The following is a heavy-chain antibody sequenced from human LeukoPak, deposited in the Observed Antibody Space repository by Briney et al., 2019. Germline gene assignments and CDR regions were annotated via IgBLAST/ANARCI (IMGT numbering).Heavy chain of an antibody. V-gene: IGHV3-23*01. J-gene: IGHJ4*02. CDR2: LGSDGGR. CDR3: AKDMLNWEFDY. D-gene: IGHD7-27*01. CDR1: GFTLGNNA. Sequence: GGSLRLSCAASGFTLGNNAMGWVRQAPGKGLEWVSALGSDGGRYYADSVKGRFTISRDNSKNTLYLEMNRLRSEDTAAYYCAKDMLNWEFDYWGQGTLVTVSS.